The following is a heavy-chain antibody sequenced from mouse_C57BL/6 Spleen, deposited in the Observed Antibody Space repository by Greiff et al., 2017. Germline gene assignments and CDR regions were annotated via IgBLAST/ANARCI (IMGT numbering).Heavy chain of an antibody. D-gene: IGHD1-1*01. V-gene: IGHV3-6*01. CDR1: GYSITSGYY. J-gene: IGHJ2*01. CDR2: ISYDGSN. Sequence: ESGPGLVKPSQSLSLTCSVTGYSITSGYYWNWIRQFPGNKLEWMGYISYDGSNNYNPSLKNRISITRDTSKNQFFLTLNSVTTEDTATYYCARGYGSGAFDYWGQGTTLTVSS. CDR3: ARGYGSGAFDY.